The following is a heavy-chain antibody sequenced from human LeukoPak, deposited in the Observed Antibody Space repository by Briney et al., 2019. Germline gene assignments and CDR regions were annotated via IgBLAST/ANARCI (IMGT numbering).Heavy chain of an antibody. Sequence: GGSLRLSCAASGFTFSSYSMNWVRQAPGKGLEWVSFITSTTNNIYYADSVKGRFTISRDNAQNSLYLHMSSLRDEDTAVYYCARDRYGVFDPWGQGTLVTVSS. CDR3: ARDRYGVFDP. CDR1: GFTFSSYS. D-gene: IGHD5-18*01. J-gene: IGHJ5*02. V-gene: IGHV3-48*02. CDR2: ITSTTNNI.